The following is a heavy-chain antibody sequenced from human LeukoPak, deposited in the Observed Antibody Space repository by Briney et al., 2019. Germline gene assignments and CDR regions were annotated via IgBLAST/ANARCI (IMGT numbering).Heavy chain of an antibody. J-gene: IGHJ6*03. Sequence: GGSLRLSCAVSGFTVSSNYMSWVRQAPGKGLEWVSVIYTGGGTNYADSVKGRFTISRDNSKNTLYLQMNSLRAEDTAVYYCASRRSHYYYYMDVWGKGTTVTVSS. CDR2: IYTGGGT. V-gene: IGHV3-66*01. CDR3: ASRRSHYYYYMDV. CDR1: GFTVSSNY.